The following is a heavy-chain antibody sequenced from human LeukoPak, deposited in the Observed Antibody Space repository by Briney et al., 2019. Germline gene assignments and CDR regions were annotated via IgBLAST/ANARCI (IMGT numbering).Heavy chain of an antibody. J-gene: IGHJ4*02. CDR1: GGTFSSYA. CDR2: IIPIFGTA. Sequence: SVKVSCKASGGTFSSYAISWVRQAPGQGLEWMGGIIPIFGTANYAQKFQGRVTITADESTSTAYMELSSLRSEDTAVYYCARENYGSGSYYLPFDYWGQGTLVTVSS. CDR3: ARENYGSGSYYLPFDY. V-gene: IGHV1-69*13. D-gene: IGHD3-10*01.